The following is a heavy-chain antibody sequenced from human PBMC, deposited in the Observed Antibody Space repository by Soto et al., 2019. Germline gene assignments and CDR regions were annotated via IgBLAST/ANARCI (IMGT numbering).Heavy chain of an antibody. CDR1: GFTFDSYA. Sequence: VGSRRLSCAASGFTFDSYAMSWVRQAPGKVLQWVSSISGSGDTTYDADSVKGRFTISRDNSKNTLYLQMNSLRAEDTAVYYCAKGYYSGYDLAYFDYWGQGTLVTVSS. J-gene: IGHJ4*02. CDR2: ISGSGDTT. V-gene: IGHV3-23*01. D-gene: IGHD5-12*01. CDR3: AKGYYSGYDLAYFDY.